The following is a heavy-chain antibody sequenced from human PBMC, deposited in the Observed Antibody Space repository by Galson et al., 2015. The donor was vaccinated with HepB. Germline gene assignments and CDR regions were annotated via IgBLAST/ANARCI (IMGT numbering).Heavy chain of an antibody. CDR3: ARDIRETTFDY. CDR1: GFTFSDYF. J-gene: IGHJ4*02. Sequence: LRLSCAASGFTFSDYFMSWIRQTPGKGLEWISYISISGSYTNYADSVKGRFTISRDNAKNTLYLQLNSLRAEDTAVYYCARDIRETTFDYWGQGTLVTVSS. V-gene: IGHV3-11*06. D-gene: IGHD1-7*01. CDR2: ISISGSYT.